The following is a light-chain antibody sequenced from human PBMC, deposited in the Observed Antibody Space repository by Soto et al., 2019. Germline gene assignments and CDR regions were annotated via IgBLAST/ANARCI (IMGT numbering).Light chain of an antibody. J-gene: IGKJ3*01. CDR2: GAS. CDR1: QSVGSN. Sequence: EIVVTQSPATLSVSPGDRATLSCRASQSVGSNLAWYQQKPGQAPRLLIYGASTRATGIPARFSGSGSGTEFTLTISSLQSEDFAVYYCQQYKNWPPVTFGPGTKVDIK. V-gene: IGKV3D-15*01. CDR3: QQYKNWPPVT.